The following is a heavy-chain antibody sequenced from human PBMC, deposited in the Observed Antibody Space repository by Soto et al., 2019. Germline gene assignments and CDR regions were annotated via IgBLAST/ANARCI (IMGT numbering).Heavy chain of an antibody. CDR1: GFTFSSYT. J-gene: IGHJ6*02. Sequence: PGGSLRLSCAASGFTFSSYTMHWVRQAPGKGLEWVALIPNDARYKHYADSVKGRSTIPRDNSKNTLYLQMNSLRAEDTSMYYCAREFLGGLDVWGQGTTVTVSS. V-gene: IGHV3-30*04. CDR3: AREFLGGLDV. CDR2: IPNDARYK. D-gene: IGHD7-27*01.